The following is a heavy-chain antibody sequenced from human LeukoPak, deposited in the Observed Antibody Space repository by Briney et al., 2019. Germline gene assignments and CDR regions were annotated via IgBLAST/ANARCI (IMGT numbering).Heavy chain of an antibody. J-gene: IGHJ3*02. Sequence: GGSLRLSCAASGFTFSSYSMTWVRQAPGKGLEWVSSISSSSSYIYYADSVKGRFTISRDNAKNSLYLQMNSLRAEDTAVYYCARQFSTMVRAFDIWGQGTMVTVSS. CDR2: ISSSSSYI. CDR1: GFTFSSYS. CDR3: ARQFSTMVRAFDI. D-gene: IGHD3-10*01. V-gene: IGHV3-21*01.